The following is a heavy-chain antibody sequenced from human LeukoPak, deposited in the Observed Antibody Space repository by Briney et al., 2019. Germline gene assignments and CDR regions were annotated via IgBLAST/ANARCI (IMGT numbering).Heavy chain of an antibody. D-gene: IGHD6-6*01. CDR1: GGSINSYY. CDR3: AREGSMTARPFVSIDY. Sequence: SETLSLTCTVSGGSINSYYWTWIRQPAGKGLEWIGRIHTSGNTDYNPSLQSRITMSVDTSKNQFSLKLSSVTAADTAVYYCAREGSMTARPFVSIDYWGQGTLVTVSS. CDR2: IHTSGNT. V-gene: IGHV4-4*07. J-gene: IGHJ4*02.